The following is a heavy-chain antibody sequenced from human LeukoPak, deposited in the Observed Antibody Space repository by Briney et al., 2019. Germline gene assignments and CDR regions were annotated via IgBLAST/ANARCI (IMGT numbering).Heavy chain of an antibody. Sequence: ASVKVSCKASGYTFTNYYMHWVRQAPGQGLEWMGIITPSDSSTSYAQKFQGRVTTTRDTSTGTVYMELNSLRSEDTAMYYCARDVGVIHYFDYWGQGTLVTVSS. J-gene: IGHJ4*02. CDR3: ARDVGVIHYFDY. CDR2: ITPSDSST. D-gene: IGHD2-21*01. CDR1: GYTFTNYY. V-gene: IGHV1-46*01.